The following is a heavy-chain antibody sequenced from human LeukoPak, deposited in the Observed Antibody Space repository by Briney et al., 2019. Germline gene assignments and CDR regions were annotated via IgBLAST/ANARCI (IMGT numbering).Heavy chain of an antibody. CDR3: ATEPLAAAFGFERLNY. Sequence: GGSLRLSCAASGFTLSSYAMHWVRQAPGKGLEWVAVISYDGSNKYYADSVKGRFTISRDNSKNTLYLQMNSLRAEDTTVYYCATEPLAAAFGFERLNYWGQGTLVTVSS. CDR2: ISYDGSNK. D-gene: IGHD6-13*01. V-gene: IGHV3-30*01. J-gene: IGHJ4*02. CDR1: GFTLSSYA.